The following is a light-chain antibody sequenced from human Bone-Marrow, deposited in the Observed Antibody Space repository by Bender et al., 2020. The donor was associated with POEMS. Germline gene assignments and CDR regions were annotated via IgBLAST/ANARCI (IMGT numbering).Light chain of an antibody. CDR2: EAT. Sequence: QSALTQPASVSGSPGQSITLSCTGGNSDVGTYNLVSWYQQHPGKAPKLMIYEATQRPAGVSDRFSGSRSGTSASLAISGLQSEDEADYYCAVWDDSLNGWVFGGGTKLTVL. J-gene: IGLJ3*02. CDR3: AVWDDSLNGWV. CDR1: NSDVGTYNL. V-gene: IGLV2-14*02.